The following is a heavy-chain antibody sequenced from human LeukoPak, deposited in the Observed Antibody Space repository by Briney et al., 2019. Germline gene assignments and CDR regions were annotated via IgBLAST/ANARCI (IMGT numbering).Heavy chain of an antibody. Sequence: GGSLRLSCAASGFTFSSYSMTWVRQAPGKGLEWVSAISGSGGSTYYADSVKGRFTISRDNSKNTLYLQMNSLRAEDTAVYYCAKVLRAVGVIFDYWGQGTLVTVSS. D-gene: IGHD2-15*01. J-gene: IGHJ4*02. CDR2: ISGSGGST. V-gene: IGHV3-23*01. CDR3: AKVLRAVGVIFDY. CDR1: GFTFSSYS.